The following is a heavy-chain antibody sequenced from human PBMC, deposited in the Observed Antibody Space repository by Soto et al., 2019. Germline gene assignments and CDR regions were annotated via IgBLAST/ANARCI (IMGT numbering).Heavy chain of an antibody. D-gene: IGHD6-13*01. V-gene: IGHV4-4*02. J-gene: IGHJ4*02. CDR2: IYHSGST. CDR3: VGSSWYSLDY. CDR1: GGSITSDDNW. Sequence: QVQLQESGPGLVKPSGTLSLTCAVSGGSITSDDNWWSWVRQPPGKGLEWIGEIYHSGSTNYNQSLNSRVSISVDKSKNQFSLKLTSVTAADTAVYYCVGSSWYSLDYWGQGALVTVSS.